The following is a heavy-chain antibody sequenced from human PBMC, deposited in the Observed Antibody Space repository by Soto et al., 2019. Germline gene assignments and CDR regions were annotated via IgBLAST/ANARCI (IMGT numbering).Heavy chain of an antibody. V-gene: IGHV3-64D*06. CDR2: ISTNGGST. CDR1: GFTFSIYA. J-gene: IGHJ4*02. D-gene: IGHD3-22*01. Sequence: GGSLRLSCSASGFTFSIYAMHWVRQAPGKGLEYVSSISTNGGSTDYADSVKGRFTISRDNSKKTVYLQMSSLRVEDTAVYYCVKGEYYYDSSGYYPFDYWGQGTLVTVSS. CDR3: VKGEYYYDSSGYYPFDY.